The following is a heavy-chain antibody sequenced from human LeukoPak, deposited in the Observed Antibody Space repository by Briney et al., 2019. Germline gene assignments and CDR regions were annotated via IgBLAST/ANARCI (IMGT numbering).Heavy chain of an antibody. J-gene: IGHJ6*03. Sequence: GGSLRLSCAASGFTFSSYGMHWVRQAPGKGLEWVAFIRYDGSNKYYADSVKGRFTISRDNPKNTLYLQMNSLRAEDTAVYYCAKVPFRGARRHYYYYYMDVWGKGTTVTISS. CDR3: AKVPFRGARRHYYYYYMDV. CDR1: GFTFSSYG. V-gene: IGHV3-30*02. CDR2: IRYDGSNK. D-gene: IGHD3-10*01.